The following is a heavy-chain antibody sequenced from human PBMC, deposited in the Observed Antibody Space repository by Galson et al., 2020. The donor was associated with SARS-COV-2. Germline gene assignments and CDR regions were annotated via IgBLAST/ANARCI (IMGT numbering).Heavy chain of an antibody. CDR3: ARVRLLWFGELLFDTHYYGMDV. Sequence: ASVKVSCKASGYTFTSYGISWVRQAPGQGLEWMGWISAYNGNTNYAQKLQGRVTMTTDTSTSTAYMELRSLRSDDTAVYYCARVRLLWFGELLFDTHYYGMDVWGQGTTVTVSS. CDR2: ISAYNGNT. J-gene: IGHJ6*02. CDR1: GYTFTSYG. V-gene: IGHV1-18*01. D-gene: IGHD3-10*01.